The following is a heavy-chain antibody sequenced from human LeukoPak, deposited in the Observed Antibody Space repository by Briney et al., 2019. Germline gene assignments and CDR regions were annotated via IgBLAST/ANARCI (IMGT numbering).Heavy chain of an antibody. D-gene: IGHD4-17*01. J-gene: IGHJ3*02. CDR2: IYPGDSDT. Sequence: PGESLKISCKGSGYSFTSYRIGWVRQLPGKGLEWIGIIYPGDSDTRYSPSFQGQVTISADKSISTAYLQWSSLKASDTAMYYCASQINDYGDYGDAFDIWGQGTMVTVSS. CDR1: GYSFTSYR. V-gene: IGHV5-51*01. CDR3: ASQINDYGDYGDAFDI.